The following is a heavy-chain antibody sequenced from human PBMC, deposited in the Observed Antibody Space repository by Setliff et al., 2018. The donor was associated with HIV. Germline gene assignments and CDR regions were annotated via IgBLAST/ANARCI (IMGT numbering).Heavy chain of an antibody. CDR3: GKDRYDNYVWGSYHGPDF. CDR1: GFTFSTYG. V-gene: IGHV3-30*02. Sequence: GGSLRLSCAASGFTFSTYGMHWVRQAPGMGLEWVAFIRYDGNNENYADSVKGRFTISRDNSKNTLYLQMNSLRAEDAAVYYCGKDRYDNYVWGSYHGPDFWGQGTLVTVSS. D-gene: IGHD3-16*01. CDR2: IRYDGNNE. J-gene: IGHJ4*02.